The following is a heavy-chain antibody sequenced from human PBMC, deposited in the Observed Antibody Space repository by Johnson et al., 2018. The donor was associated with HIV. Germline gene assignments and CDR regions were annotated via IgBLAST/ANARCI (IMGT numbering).Heavy chain of an antibody. CDR2: LSYDGSTK. J-gene: IGHJ3*02. D-gene: IGHD3-22*01. CDR3: ARVYYYDNKDGFDI. Sequence: PGKGLEWVASLSYDGSTKDYADSVKGRFTISRDISKNLLYLQMNSLRTEDTAVYYCARVYYYDNKDGFDIWGQGTTVTVSS. V-gene: IGHV3-30*04.